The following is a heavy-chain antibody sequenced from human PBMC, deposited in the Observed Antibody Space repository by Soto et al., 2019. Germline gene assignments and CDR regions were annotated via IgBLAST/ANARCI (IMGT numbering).Heavy chain of an antibody. V-gene: IGHV1-69*12. D-gene: IGHD3-10*01. J-gene: IGHJ4*02. CDR1: GGTFSSYA. CDR2: IIPIFGTA. Sequence: QVQLVQSGAEVKKPGSSVKVSCKASGGTFSSYAISWVRQAPGQGLEWMGGIIPIFGTANYAQKFQGRITMTADESTSTAYMEMRSPGSEDTDVYYCARSQVVVRGDVAYHCDYWGQGSPVTVSS. CDR3: ARSQVVVRGDVAYHCDY.